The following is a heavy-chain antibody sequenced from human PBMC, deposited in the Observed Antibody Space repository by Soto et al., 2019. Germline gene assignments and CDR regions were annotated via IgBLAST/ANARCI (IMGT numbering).Heavy chain of an antibody. CDR3: AHSLRSFYYYGVDV. CDR1: GGSISGGDDY. CDR2: IYYSGSR. J-gene: IGHJ6*02. V-gene: IGHV4-31*03. D-gene: IGHD3-16*01. Sequence: LSLTFTVSGGSISGGDDYWSWIRQHPGKGLEWIGYIYYSGSRYYNPSLESRVSISVDKSKNQFSLKLSSVTAADTAVYYCAHSLRSFYYYGVDVWGQGTTVTVSS.